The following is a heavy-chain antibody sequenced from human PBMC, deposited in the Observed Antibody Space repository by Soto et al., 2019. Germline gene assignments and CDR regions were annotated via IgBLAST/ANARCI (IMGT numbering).Heavy chain of an antibody. CDR3: ARENRSSWYGVLRAFDI. J-gene: IGHJ3*02. D-gene: IGHD6-13*01. Sequence: PSQTLSLTCAISGDSVSSNSAAWNWFRQSPSRSLEWLGRTYYRSKWYNDYAVSVKSRITINPDTSKNQFSLQLNSVTPEDTAVYYCARENRSSWYGVLRAFDIWGQGTMVTVSS. CDR2: TYYRSKWYN. CDR1: GDSVSSNSAA. V-gene: IGHV6-1*01.